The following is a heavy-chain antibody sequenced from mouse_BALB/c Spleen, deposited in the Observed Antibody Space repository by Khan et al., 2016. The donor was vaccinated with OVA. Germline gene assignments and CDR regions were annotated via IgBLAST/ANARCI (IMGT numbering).Heavy chain of an antibody. D-gene: IGHD2-1*01. J-gene: IGHJ3*01. CDR1: GYTFTDYL. Sequence: QVQLKQSGRELVKPGASVRMSCNASGYTFTDYLISWVKLRAGQGRVWPGEIYPGRGNTYYHEKSKRKGTLPSDRSSNTAYMELSSLTSADSAVYFYARARYCGFAYWGQETLLPVSA. V-gene: IGHV1-77*01. CDR3: ARARYCGFAY. CDR2: IYPGRGNT.